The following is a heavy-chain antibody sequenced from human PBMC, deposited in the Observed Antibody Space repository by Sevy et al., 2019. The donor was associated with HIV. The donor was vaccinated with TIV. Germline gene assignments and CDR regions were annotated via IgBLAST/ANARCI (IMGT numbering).Heavy chain of an antibody. Sequence: GGSLRLSCEGSVFSFKNYPMSWVRQAPGKGLEWVCIISGSGATIFYADSLKGRFIVSRDNSKDTVFLQMNSLTVDDTGTYYCTKSKTLLQSPFGVWGQGAVVTVSS. V-gene: IGHV3-23*01. CDR2: ISGSGATI. CDR1: VFSFKNYP. D-gene: IGHD2-15*01. CDR3: TKSKTLLQSPFGV. J-gene: IGHJ4*03.